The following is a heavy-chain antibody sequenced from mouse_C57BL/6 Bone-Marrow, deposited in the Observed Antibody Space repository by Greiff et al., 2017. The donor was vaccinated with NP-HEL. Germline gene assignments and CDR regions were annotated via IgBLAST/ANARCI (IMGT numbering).Heavy chain of an antibody. V-gene: IGHV1-4*01. CDR2: INPSSGYT. Sequence: VKLVESGAELARPGASVKMSCKASGYTFTSYPMHWVKQRPGQGLEWIGYINPSSGYTTYNQKFKAKATLTADKSSGTGYMQLSSLTSEDSAVHYCARSGGSSIQWYFDVWGTGTTVTV. D-gene: IGHD1-1*01. CDR3: ARSGGSSIQWYFDV. CDR1: GYTFTSYP. J-gene: IGHJ1*03.